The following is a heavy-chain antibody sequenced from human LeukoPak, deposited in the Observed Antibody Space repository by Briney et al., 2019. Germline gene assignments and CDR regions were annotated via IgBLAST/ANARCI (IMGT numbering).Heavy chain of an antibody. J-gene: IGHJ4*02. CDR1: GYTFTGYY. CDR2: INPNSGGT. CDR3: ARVWTLVGATRLLGY. Sequence: ASVKVSCKASGYTFTGYYMHWVRQAPGQGLEWMGWINPNSGGTNYAQKFQGRVTMTRDTSISTAYMELSRLRSEDTAVYYCARVWTLVGATRLLGYWGQGTLVTVSS. V-gene: IGHV1-2*02. D-gene: IGHD1-26*01.